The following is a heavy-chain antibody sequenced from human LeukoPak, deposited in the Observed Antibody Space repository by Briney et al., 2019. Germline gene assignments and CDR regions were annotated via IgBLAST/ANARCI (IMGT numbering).Heavy chain of an antibody. J-gene: IGHJ4*02. D-gene: IGHD5-12*01. Sequence: GGSLRLSCAASGFTFSSYSMNWVRQAPGKGLEWVSSISSSSRYIYYADSVKGRFTISRDNAKNSLYLQMNSLRAEDTAVYYCARGNIVRGYEVWGQGTLVTVSS. V-gene: IGHV3-21*01. CDR2: ISSSSRYI. CDR1: GFTFSSYS. CDR3: ARGNIVRGYEV.